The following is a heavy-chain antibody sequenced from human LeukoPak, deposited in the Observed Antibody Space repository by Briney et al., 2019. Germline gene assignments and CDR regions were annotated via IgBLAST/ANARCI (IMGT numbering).Heavy chain of an antibody. V-gene: IGHV1-18*01. CDR1: GYTFVHFG. D-gene: IGHD1-7*01. CDR3: ASALITGTTIGSDY. CDR2: ISANNGNT. J-gene: IGHJ4*02. Sequence: ASVKVSCKTSGYTFVHFGVSWMRQAPGQGLEWMGWISANNGNTDYAQKFQGRVTMTRDTSISTAYMELSRLRSDDTAVYYCASALITGTTIGSDYWGQGTLVTVSA.